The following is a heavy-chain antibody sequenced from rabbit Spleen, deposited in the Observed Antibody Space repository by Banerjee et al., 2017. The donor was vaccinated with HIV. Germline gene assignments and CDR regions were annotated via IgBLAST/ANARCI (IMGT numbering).Heavy chain of an antibody. D-gene: IGHD4-2*01. Sequence: QSLEESGGGLVQPEGSLALTCKASGFSFSSSDYICWVRQAPGKGLEWISCIAGSSSGFTYFATWAKGRFTCSKTSSTTVTLQMTSLTVADTATYFCARADNADGGWDYADLWGQGTLVTVS. V-gene: IGHV1S40*01. CDR1: GFSFSSSDY. CDR2: IAGSSSGFT. CDR3: ARADNADGGWDYADL. J-gene: IGHJ3*01.